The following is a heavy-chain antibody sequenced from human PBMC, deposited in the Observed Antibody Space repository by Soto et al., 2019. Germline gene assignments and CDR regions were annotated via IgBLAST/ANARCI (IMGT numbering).Heavy chain of an antibody. CDR3: ARDNPWGSYRHNFDY. D-gene: IGHD3-16*02. Sequence: GGSLRLSCAASGFTFSSYWMSWVRQAPGKGLEWVANIKQDGSEKYYVDSVKGRFTISRDNAKNSLYLQMNSLRAEDTAVYYCARDNPWGSYRHNFDYWGQGTLVTVSS. V-gene: IGHV3-7*01. J-gene: IGHJ4*02. CDR2: IKQDGSEK. CDR1: GFTFSSYW.